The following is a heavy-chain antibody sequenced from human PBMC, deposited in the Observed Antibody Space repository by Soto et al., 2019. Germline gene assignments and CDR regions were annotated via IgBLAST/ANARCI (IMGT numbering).Heavy chain of an antibody. CDR3: AKSRAYCGGDCYYIDY. CDR2: IWYDGSNK. Sequence: GGSLRLSCAASGFTFSSYGMHWVRQAPGKGLEWVAVIWYDGSNKYYADSVKGRFTISRDNSKNTLYLQMNSLRAEDTAVYYCAKSRAYCGGDCYYIDYWGQGTLVTVSS. V-gene: IGHV3-30*02. D-gene: IGHD2-21*02. CDR1: GFTFSSYG. J-gene: IGHJ4*02.